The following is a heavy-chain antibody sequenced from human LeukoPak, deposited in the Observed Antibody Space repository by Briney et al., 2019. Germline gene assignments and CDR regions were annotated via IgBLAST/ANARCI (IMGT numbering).Heavy chain of an antibody. D-gene: IGHD4-23*01. Sequence: KPGASVKVSCKASGYIFTNYAMNWVRQAPGQGLEWMGRINTNAGNPTYAQGFTGRFVFSLDTSVSTAYLQISSLKAEDTAIYYCARHHRDYGGNWFDPWGQGTLVTVSS. CDR2: INTNAGNP. CDR3: ARHHRDYGGNWFDP. V-gene: IGHV7-4-1*02. CDR1: GYIFTNYA. J-gene: IGHJ5*02.